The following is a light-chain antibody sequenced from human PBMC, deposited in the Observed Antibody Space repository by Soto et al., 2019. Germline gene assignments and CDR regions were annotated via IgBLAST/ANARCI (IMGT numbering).Light chain of an antibody. CDR1: QIVSSNF. V-gene: IGKV3-20*01. J-gene: IGKJ2*01. Sequence: EIALTQSPGTLSLSPGERVTLSCRASQIVSSNFLAWYQQKPGQAPSLLIYEASSRATGIPDRFSGSGSGTDFTLTISRLEPEDFAVYYCQQYGSSPLYTFGQGTKLEIK. CDR2: EAS. CDR3: QQYGSSPLYT.